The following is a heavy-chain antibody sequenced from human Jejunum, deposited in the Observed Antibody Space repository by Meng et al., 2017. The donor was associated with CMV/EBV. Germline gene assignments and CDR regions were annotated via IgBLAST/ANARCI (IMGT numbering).Heavy chain of an antibody. Sequence: VSGGSVTSGTYYWSWIRQPPEKGLEWIGYIYYSGSTNYNPSLKSRVTISVDTSKNQFSLKLSSVTAADTAVYYCAGDQNTTMLVYWGQGTLVTVSS. CDR1: GGSVTSGTYY. CDR2: IYYSGST. J-gene: IGHJ4*02. V-gene: IGHV4-61*01. CDR3: AGDQNTTMLVY. D-gene: IGHD3-10*02.